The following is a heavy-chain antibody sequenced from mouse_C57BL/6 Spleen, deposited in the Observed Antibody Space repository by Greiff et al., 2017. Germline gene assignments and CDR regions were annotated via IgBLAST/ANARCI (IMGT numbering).Heavy chain of an antibody. J-gene: IGHJ4*01. CDR3: ARGGVNAMDY. V-gene: IGHV1-66*01. CDR1: GYSFTSYY. CDR2: IYPGSGNT. Sequence: VQLQQSGPELVKPGASVKISCKASGYSFTSYYIHWVKQRPGQGLEWIGWIYPGSGNTKYNEKFKGKATLTADTSSSTAYMQLSSLTSEDSAVXYCARGGVNAMDYWGQGTSVTVSS. D-gene: IGHD2-5*01.